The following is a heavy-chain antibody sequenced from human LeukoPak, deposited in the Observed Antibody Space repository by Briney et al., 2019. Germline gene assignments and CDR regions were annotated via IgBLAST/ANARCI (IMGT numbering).Heavy chain of an antibody. D-gene: IGHD4-17*01. V-gene: IGHV1-69*13. CDR1: GGTFSSYA. CDR3: ACGYGDANFDY. Sequence: GASVKVYCKASGGTFSSYAISWVRQAPGQGLEWMGGIIPIFGTANYAQKFQGRVTITADESTSTAYMELSSLRSEDTAVYYCACGYGDANFDYWGQGTLVTVSS. CDR2: IIPIFGTA. J-gene: IGHJ4*02.